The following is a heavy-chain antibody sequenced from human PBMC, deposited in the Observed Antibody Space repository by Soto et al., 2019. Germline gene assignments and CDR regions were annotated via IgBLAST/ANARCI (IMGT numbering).Heavy chain of an antibody. CDR3: TSLRVDDTAVYYCARGRDQPPVGLYFDS. J-gene: IGHJ4*02. CDR1: GGSVSSGAYY. CDR2: IYYRGAT. V-gene: IGHV4-31*03. D-gene: IGHD3-22*01. Sequence: PSETLSLTCTVSGGSVSSGAYYWTWIRKHPGKGLEWIGFIYYRGATYYRPSLGGRISISSDATKNQFSLKLNSVTATGTAYLELTSLRVDDTAVYYCARGRDQPPVGLYFDSCGEGTRVTVSS.